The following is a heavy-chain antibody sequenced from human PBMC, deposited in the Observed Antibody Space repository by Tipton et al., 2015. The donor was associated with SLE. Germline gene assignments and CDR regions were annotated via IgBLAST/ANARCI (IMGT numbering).Heavy chain of an antibody. CDR2: ITHSGGT. CDR1: GGSLTGQY. V-gene: IGHV4-34*01. CDR3: TRLPFIFGGMDV. D-gene: IGHD3-3*01. Sequence: TLSLTCAVYGGSLTGQYWIWIRQPPGKGLEWIGEITHSGGTNYNPSLKSRVSISVDTSKNQFSLEMRSMTAAATAVYYCTRLPFIFGGMDVWGKGTTVTVSS. J-gene: IGHJ6*04.